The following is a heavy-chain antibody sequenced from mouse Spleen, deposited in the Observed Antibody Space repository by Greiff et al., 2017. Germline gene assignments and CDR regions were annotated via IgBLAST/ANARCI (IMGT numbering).Heavy chain of an antibody. D-gene: IGHD3-1*01. CDR3: ASPRATYAMDY. V-gene: IGHV14-3*02. Sequence: EVQLQQPGAELVKPGASVKLSCTASGFNIKDTYMHWVKQRPEQGLEWIGRIDPANGNTKYDPKFQGKATITADTSSNTAYLQLSSLTSEDTAVYYCASPRATYAMDYWGQGTSVTVSS. CDR1: GFNIKDTY. J-gene: IGHJ4*01. CDR2: IDPANGNT.